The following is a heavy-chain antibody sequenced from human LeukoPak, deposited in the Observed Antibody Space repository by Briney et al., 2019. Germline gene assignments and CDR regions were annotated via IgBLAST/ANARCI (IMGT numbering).Heavy chain of an antibody. D-gene: IGHD2-2*01. J-gene: IGHJ6*02. CDR1: GFTFSDYY. V-gene: IGHV3-11*01. CDR2: ISSSGSTI. Sequence: GGSLRLSCASSGFTFSDYYMSWIRQAPGKGLEWVSYISSSGSTIYYADSVKGRFTISRDNAKNSLYLRMNSLRAEDTAVYYCASCSSTSCWYYGMDVWGQGTTVTVSS. CDR3: ASCSSTSCWYYGMDV.